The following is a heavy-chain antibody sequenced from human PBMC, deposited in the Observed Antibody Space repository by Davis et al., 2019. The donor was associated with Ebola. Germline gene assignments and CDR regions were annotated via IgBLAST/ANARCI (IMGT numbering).Heavy chain of an antibody. CDR2: IYYSGST. Sequence: MPSETLSLTCTVSGYSISSGYYWGWIRQPPGKGLEWIGSIYYSGSTYYNPSLKSRVTISVDTSKNQFSLKLSSVTAADTAVYYCARDDVYSGYRPLYYGMDVWGKGTTVTVSS. D-gene: IGHD5-18*01. V-gene: IGHV4-38-2*02. J-gene: IGHJ6*04. CDR3: ARDDVYSGYRPLYYGMDV. CDR1: GYSISSGYY.